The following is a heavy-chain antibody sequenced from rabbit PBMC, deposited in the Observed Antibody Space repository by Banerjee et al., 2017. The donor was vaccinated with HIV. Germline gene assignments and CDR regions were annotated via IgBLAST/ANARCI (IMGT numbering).Heavy chain of an antibody. CDR1: GFSFSSSYY. CDR2: IYTGSSEHI. D-gene: IGHD1-1*01. V-gene: IGHV1S45*01. CDR3: ARDHTDIGGWMLYL. J-gene: IGHJ4*01. Sequence: QEQLEESGGDLVKPGASLTLTCTASGFSFSSSYYMCWVRQAPGKGLEWIGCIYTGSSEHIYYASWAKGRFTISKTSSTTVTLQMTSLTAADTATYFCARDHTDIGGWMLYLWGPGTLVTVS.